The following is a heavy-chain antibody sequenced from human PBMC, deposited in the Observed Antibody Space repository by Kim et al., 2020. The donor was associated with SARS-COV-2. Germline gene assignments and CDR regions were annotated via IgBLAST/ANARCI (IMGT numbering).Heavy chain of an antibody. J-gene: IGHJ5*02. V-gene: IGHV3-23*01. CDR3: AKDRQGCGGDCYPDNWFDP. D-gene: IGHD2-21*01. Sequence: GRFTISRDNSKNTLYLQMNSLRAEDTAVYYCAKDRQGCGGDCYPDNWFDPWGQGTLVTVSS.